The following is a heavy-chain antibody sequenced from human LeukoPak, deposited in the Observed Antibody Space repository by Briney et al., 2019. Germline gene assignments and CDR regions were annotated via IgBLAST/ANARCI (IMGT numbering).Heavy chain of an antibody. J-gene: IGHJ6*02. V-gene: IGHV4-30-2*01. CDR2: IYHSGST. CDR3: ARVNGSSTSCHPLYYYYGMDV. Sequence: PSETLPLTCAVSGGSISSGGYSWSWIRQPPGKGLEWIGYIYHSGSTYYNPSLKSRVTISVDRSKNQFSLKLSSVTAADTAVYYCARVNGSSTSCHPLYYYYGMDVWGQGTTVTVSS. CDR1: GGSISSGGYS. D-gene: IGHD2-2*01.